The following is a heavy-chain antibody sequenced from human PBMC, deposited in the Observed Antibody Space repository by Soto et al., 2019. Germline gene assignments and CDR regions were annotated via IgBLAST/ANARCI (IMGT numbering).Heavy chain of an antibody. Sequence: GGSLRLSCTASGFTFGDYAMSWVRQAPGKGLEWVGFIRSKAYGGTTEYAASVKVRFTISRDDYKSIAYLQMNSLKTEDTAVYYCTRDPGGYVVVTAIWIFDYWGQGTPVTVSS. CDR2: IRSKAYGGTT. J-gene: IGHJ4*02. D-gene: IGHD2-21*02. CDR1: GFTFGDYA. V-gene: IGHV3-49*04. CDR3: TRDPGGYVVVTAIWIFDY.